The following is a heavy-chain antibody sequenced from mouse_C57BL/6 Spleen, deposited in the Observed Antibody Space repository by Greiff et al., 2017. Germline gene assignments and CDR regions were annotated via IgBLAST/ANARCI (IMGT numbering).Heavy chain of an antibody. CDR1: GYTFTSYW. CDR3: ARWGLLRSTGTDY. V-gene: IGHV1-55*01. J-gene: IGHJ2*01. CDR2: IYPGSGST. D-gene: IGHD4-1*02. Sequence: QVQLQQPGAELVKPGASVKMSCKASGYTFTSYWITWVKQRPGQGLAWIGDIYPGSGSTNYNEKFKSKATLTVDTSSSTAYMQLSSLTSEDSAVYYCARWGLLRSTGTDYWGQGTTLTVSS.